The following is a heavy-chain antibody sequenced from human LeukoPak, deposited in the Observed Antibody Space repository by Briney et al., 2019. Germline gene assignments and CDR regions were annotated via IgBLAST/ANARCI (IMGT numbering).Heavy chain of an antibody. CDR3: ARGGPPPRDDYGDYGGYYYYYMDV. Sequence: PGGSLRLSCAASGFTFSSYEMNWVRQAPGKGLEWVSYISSSGSTIYYADSVKGRFTISRDNAKNSLYLQMNSLRAEDTAVYYCARGGPPPRDDYGDYGGYYYYYMDVWGKGTTVTISS. CDR2: ISSSGSTI. J-gene: IGHJ6*03. V-gene: IGHV3-48*03. CDR1: GFTFSSYE. D-gene: IGHD4-17*01.